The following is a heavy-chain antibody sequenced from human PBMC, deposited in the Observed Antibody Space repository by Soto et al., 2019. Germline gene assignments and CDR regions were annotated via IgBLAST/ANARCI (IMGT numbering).Heavy chain of an antibody. CDR3: ARFSSSVIFDY. D-gene: IGHD6-13*01. J-gene: IGHJ4*02. CDR2: IYYSGST. Sequence: PSETLSLTCTVSGGSISSYYWSWIRQPPGKGLEWIGYIYYSGSTNYNPSLKSRVTISVDTSKNQFSLKLSSVTAADTAVYYCARFSSSVIFDYWGQGTLVTVSS. V-gene: IGHV4-59*01. CDR1: GGSISSYY.